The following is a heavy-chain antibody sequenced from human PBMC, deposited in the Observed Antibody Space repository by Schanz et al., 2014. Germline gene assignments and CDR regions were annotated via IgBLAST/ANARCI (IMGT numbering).Heavy chain of an antibody. CDR3: ARAGQDFEYSSLSPIWYFDL. D-gene: IGHD6-6*01. Sequence: QVPLVQSGAEVKKPGSSVTVSCKASGDTLSSYGISWVRQAPGQGLEWMGRISPNSGDTHSAQKFQGRVTMTWDRSISTAYMELSRLRSDDTAVYYCARAGQDFEYSSLSPIWYFDLWGRGTLVTVSS. CDR2: ISPNSGDT. V-gene: IGHV1-2*02. J-gene: IGHJ2*01. CDR1: GDTLSSYG.